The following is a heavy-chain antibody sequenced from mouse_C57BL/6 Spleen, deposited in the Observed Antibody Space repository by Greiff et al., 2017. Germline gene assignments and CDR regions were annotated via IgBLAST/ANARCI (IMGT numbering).Heavy chain of an antibody. V-gene: IGHV1-80*01. CDR1: GYAFSSYW. Sequence: QVQLQQSGAELVKPGASVKISCKASGYAFSSYWMNWVKQRPGKGLEWIGQIYPGDGDTNYNGKFKGKATLTADKSSSTAYMQLSSLTSDDSAVYFCANPYYDYAWFAYWGQGTLVTVSA. D-gene: IGHD2-4*01. CDR2: IYPGDGDT. J-gene: IGHJ3*01. CDR3: ANPYYDYAWFAY.